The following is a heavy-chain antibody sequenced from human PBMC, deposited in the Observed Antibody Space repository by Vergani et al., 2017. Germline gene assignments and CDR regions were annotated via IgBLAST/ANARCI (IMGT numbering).Heavy chain of an antibody. CDR1: GGSITSSRYY. Sequence: QLHLQESGPGLVKPSETLSLTCTVSGGSITSSRYYWGWIRQPPGKGLEWIGNIYHSGGAYYNPSLKGRVTISVDTSKNQFSLEVTSVTAADTAIYFCARGQTGYSRDWSTYFFYMDVWGKGTTVTVSS. CDR2: IYHSGGA. V-gene: IGHV4-39*01. J-gene: IGHJ6*03. CDR3: ARGQTGYSRDWSTYFFYMDV. D-gene: IGHD3/OR15-3a*01.